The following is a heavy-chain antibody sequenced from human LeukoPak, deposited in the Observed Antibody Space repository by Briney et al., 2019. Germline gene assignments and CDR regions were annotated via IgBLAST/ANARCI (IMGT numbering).Heavy chain of an antibody. Sequence: SVTVSCTASGGTFSSYAISWVRQAPGQGLEWMGGIIPIFGTANYAQKFQGRVTITTDESTSTAYMELSSLRAEDTAVYYCARGRELRWFDPWGQGTLVTVSS. D-gene: IGHD1-7*01. CDR1: GGTFSSYA. V-gene: IGHV1-69*05. CDR3: ARGRELRWFDP. CDR2: IIPIFGTA. J-gene: IGHJ5*02.